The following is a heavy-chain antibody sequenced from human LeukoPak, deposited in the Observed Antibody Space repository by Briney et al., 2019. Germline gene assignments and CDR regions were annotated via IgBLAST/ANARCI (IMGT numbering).Heavy chain of an antibody. CDR1: GFTFSSYA. J-gene: IGHJ4*02. CDR2: ISGTGGRT. CDR3: ARDKYYYDSSGYYSASLDY. D-gene: IGHD3-22*01. V-gene: IGHV3-23*01. Sequence: GGSLRLSCAASGFTFSSYAMSWVRQAPGKGLEWVSAISGTGGRTYYADSVKGRFTISRDNSKNTLYLQMNSLRAEDTAVYYCARDKYYYDSSGYYSASLDYWGQGTLVTVSS.